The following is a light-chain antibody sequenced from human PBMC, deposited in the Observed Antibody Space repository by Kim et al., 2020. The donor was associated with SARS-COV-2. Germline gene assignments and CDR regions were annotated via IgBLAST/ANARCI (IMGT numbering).Light chain of an antibody. CDR2: QDN. CDR1: KLGDKY. J-gene: IGLJ3*02. CDR3: QAWDSSSVVV. V-gene: IGLV3-1*01. Sequence: SYELTQPPSVSVSPGQTVSITCSADKLGDKYACWYQQKPGQSPVVVIYQDNKRPSGIPERFSGSNSGNTATLTISGTQAMDEADYYCQAWDSSSVVVFGGGTKVTVL.